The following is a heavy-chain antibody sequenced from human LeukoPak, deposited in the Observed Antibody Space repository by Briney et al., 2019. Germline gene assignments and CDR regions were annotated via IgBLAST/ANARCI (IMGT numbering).Heavy chain of an antibody. Sequence: GASVKVSCKASRGTFSSYAISWVRQAPGQGLEWMGGIIPIFGTANYAQKFQGRVTITADKSTSTAYMELSSLRSEDTAVYYCARGSVRFGLFDYWGQGTLVTVSS. CDR3: ARGSVRFGLFDY. J-gene: IGHJ4*02. CDR2: IIPIFGTA. CDR1: RGTFSSYA. D-gene: IGHD3-3*01. V-gene: IGHV1-69*06.